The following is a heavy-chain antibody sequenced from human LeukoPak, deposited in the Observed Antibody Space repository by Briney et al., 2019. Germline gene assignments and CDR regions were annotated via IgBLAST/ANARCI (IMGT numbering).Heavy chain of an antibody. CDR3: ARQALAAAGTFVWFDP. CDR1: GGSISSYY. CDR2: IYTSGST. D-gene: IGHD6-13*01. J-gene: IGHJ5*02. Sequence: SETLSLTCTASGGSISSYYWSWIRQPPGKGLEWIGYIYTSGSTNYNPSLKSRVTISVDTSKNQFSLKLSSVTAADTAVYYCARQALAAAGTFVWFDPWGQGTLVTVSS. V-gene: IGHV4-4*09.